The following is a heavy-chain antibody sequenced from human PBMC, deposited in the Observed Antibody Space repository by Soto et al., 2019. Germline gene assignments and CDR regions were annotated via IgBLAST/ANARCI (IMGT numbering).Heavy chain of an antibody. CDR3: ARDHSSSWHDFDS. D-gene: IGHD6-13*01. CDR2: VNPSGGST. V-gene: IGHV1-46*01. CDR1: GYLFTAYS. Sequence: ASVKVSCKASGYLFTAYSMHWVRLAPGQGLEWMGVVNPSGGSTKYAQNFQGRVTMTRDTSASTAYMELWSLRSDDTAMYSCARDHSSSWHDFDSWGQGTLVTVSS. J-gene: IGHJ4*02.